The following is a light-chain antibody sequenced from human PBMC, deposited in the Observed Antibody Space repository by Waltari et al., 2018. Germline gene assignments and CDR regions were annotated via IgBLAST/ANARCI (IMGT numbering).Light chain of an antibody. CDR3: QNYVRLPAT. Sequence: EIVLTQSPGTLSLSPGERATLACRASQSVGRSLAWYQQKPGQAPRLLIYDASRRATGIPDRFSGSGSGTDFSLTISRLEPEGFAVYYCQNYVRLPATFGQGTKVEI. V-gene: IGKV3-20*01. CDR2: DAS. CDR1: QSVGRS. J-gene: IGKJ1*01.